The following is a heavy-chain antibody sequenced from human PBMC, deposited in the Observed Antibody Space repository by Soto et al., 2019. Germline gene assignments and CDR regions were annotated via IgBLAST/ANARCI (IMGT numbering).Heavy chain of an antibody. D-gene: IGHD4-17*01. J-gene: IGHJ4*02. CDR3: ASPYYGAFDY. V-gene: IGHV4-34*01. Sequence: QVQLQQWGAGLLKPSETLSLTCAVYGGSLSGYYCSWIRQPPGKGLEWIGEINHSGSTNYNPSLKSRVTMSVDTSQNQFSLKLSSVTAADTAVYNCASPYYGAFDYWGQGTLVTVSS. CDR2: INHSGST. CDR1: GGSLSGYY.